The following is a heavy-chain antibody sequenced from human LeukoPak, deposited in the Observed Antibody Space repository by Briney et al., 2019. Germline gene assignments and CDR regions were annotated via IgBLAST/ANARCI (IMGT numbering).Heavy chain of an antibody. CDR2: ISSTSIYM. V-gene: IGHV3-21*01. Sequence: PGGSLRLSCAASGFTFSSYSMNWVRQAPGKGLEWVSSISSTSIYMYYADSVKGRFTISRDNAKNSLYLQMNSLRAEDTSVYYCARDSVRNYFDYWGQGTLVTVSS. CDR3: ARDSVRNYFDY. CDR1: GFTFSSYS. J-gene: IGHJ4*02. D-gene: IGHD5/OR15-5a*01.